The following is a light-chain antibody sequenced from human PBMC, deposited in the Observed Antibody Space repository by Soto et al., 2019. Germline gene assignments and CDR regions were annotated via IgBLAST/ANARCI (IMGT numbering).Light chain of an antibody. CDR1: QTITSTY. CDR3: QQYGSSPYT. V-gene: IGKV3-20*01. Sequence: EIVLTQSPGTLSLSPGDRATLSCRASQTITSTYLAWYRQKPGQAPRLLIYGASNRATGIPDRLSGSGSGTDFTLTISRLEPEDFAVYYCQQYGSSPYTFGPGTKLEIK. J-gene: IGKJ2*01. CDR2: GAS.